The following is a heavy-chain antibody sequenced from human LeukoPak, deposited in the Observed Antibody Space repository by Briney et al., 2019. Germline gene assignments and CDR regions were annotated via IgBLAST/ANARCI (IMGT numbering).Heavy chain of an antibody. V-gene: IGHV4-4*02. CDR2: IYHSGST. Sequence: SETLSLTCAVSGGSISSSNWWSWVRQPPGKGLEWIGEIYHSGSTNYNPSLKSRVTISVDKSKNQFSLKLSSVTAADTAVYYCARAFNWNDPTFDYWGQGTLVTVSS. D-gene: IGHD1-1*01. J-gene: IGHJ4*02. CDR3: ARAFNWNDPTFDY. CDR1: GGSISSSNW.